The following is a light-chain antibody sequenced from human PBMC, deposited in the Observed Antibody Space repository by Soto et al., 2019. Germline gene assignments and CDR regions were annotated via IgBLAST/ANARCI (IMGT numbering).Light chain of an antibody. CDR2: TAS. CDR1: QGISNY. V-gene: IGKV1-27*01. J-gene: IGKJ3*01. Sequence: DIQMTQSPSSLSASVGDRVTISCRASQGISNYLVWYQQRPGKVPKLLIYTASTLQSGVPSRFSGSGSGTDFTLTISSLQPEDVATYYCQKYNSVPFTFGPGTKVEIK. CDR3: QKYNSVPFT.